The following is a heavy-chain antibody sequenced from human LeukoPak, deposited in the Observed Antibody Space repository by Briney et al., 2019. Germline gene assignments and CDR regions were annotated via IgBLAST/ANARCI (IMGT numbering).Heavy chain of an antibody. J-gene: IGHJ6*03. V-gene: IGHV4-38-2*02. Sequence: SETLSLTCTVSGYSISSGYYWGWIRQPPGKGLEWIGSIYHSGSTYYNPPLKSRVTISVDTSKNQFSLKLSSVTAADTAVYYCARDFWSGYYFATYYYYYMDVWGKGTTVTVSS. CDR1: GYSISSGYY. CDR3: ARDFWSGYYFATYYYYYMDV. D-gene: IGHD3-3*01. CDR2: IYHSGST.